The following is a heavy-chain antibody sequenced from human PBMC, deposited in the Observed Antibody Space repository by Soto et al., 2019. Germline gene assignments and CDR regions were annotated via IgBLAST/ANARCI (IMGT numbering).Heavy chain of an antibody. Sequence: GSLRLSCAASGFTFSSYAMHWVRQAPGKGLEWVAVISYDGSNKYYADSVKGRFTISRDNSKNTLYLQMNSLRAEDTAVYYCARDQFTYHSGYDSRAFDIWGQGTMVTVSS. CDR1: GFTFSSYA. J-gene: IGHJ3*02. CDR2: ISYDGSNK. CDR3: ARDQFTYHSGYDSRAFDI. V-gene: IGHV3-30-3*01. D-gene: IGHD5-12*01.